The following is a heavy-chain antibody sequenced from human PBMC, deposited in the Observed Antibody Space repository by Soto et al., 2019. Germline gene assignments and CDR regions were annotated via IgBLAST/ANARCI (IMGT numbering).Heavy chain of an antibody. J-gene: IGHJ4*02. Sequence: QVQLVQSGAEVKKPGASAKVSCKAAAYTFTSYDINWVRQATGQDFEWMGWMNPNNGNTAYAQKFQGRVTMTRDTSKSTAFMELSSLTSEDTAVYYCARGPRNWGVDYWGQGTLVTVSS. CDR1: AYTFTSYD. D-gene: IGHD7-27*01. CDR2: MNPNNGNT. V-gene: IGHV1-8*01. CDR3: ARGPRNWGVDY.